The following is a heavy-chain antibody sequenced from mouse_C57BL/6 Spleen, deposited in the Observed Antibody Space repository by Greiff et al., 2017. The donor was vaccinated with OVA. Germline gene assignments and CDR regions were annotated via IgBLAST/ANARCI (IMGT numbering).Heavy chain of an antibody. V-gene: IGHV1-9*01. D-gene: IGHD2-5*01. CDR3: AIDYSNYWCAY. CDR1: GYTFTGYW. Sequence: VQLQESGAELMKPGASVKLSCKATGYTFTGYWLEWVKQRPGHGLAWIGEILPGSGSTNYKEKFKGKATFTADTSSNTAYMQLSSLTTEDAAIYYCAIDYSNYWCAYWGQGTLVTVSA. J-gene: IGHJ3*01. CDR2: ILPGSGST.